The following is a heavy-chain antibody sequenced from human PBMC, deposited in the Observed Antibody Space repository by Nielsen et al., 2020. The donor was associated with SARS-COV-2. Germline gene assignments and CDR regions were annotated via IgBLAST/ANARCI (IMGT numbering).Heavy chain of an antibody. CDR1: GFTFSDYV. D-gene: IGHD1-26*01. CDR3: ARPRGGSYYGDFDY. CDR2: ISHDGSNK. V-gene: IGHV3-30-3*01. J-gene: IGHJ4*02. Sequence: GGSLRLSCAASGFTFSDYVLNWVRQPPGKGLEWVALISHDGSNKYYADSVKGRFTISRDNSKNTLYLQMNSLRAEDTAVYYCARPRGGSYYGDFDYWGQGTLVTVSS.